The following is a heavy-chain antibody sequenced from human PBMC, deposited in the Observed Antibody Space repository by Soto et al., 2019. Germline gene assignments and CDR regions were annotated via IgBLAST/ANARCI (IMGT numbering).Heavy chain of an antibody. D-gene: IGHD4-17*01. J-gene: IGHJ1*01. CDR2: ISGSGGST. CDR3: AKDPKDYGDYFSEYFQH. V-gene: IGHV3-23*01. CDR1: GFTFSSYA. Sequence: EVQLLESGGGLVQPGGSLRLSCAASGFTFSSYAMSWVRQAPGKGLEWVSAISGSGGSTYYADSVKGRFTISRDNSKNTLYLQMNSLRAEDTAVYYCAKDPKDYGDYFSEYFQHWGQGTLVTVSS.